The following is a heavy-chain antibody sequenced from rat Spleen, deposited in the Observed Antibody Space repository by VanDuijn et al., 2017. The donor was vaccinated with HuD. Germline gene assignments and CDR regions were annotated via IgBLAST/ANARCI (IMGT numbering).Heavy chain of an antibody. D-gene: IGHD1-1*01. CDR2: ISPSGGST. CDR1: GFTFSDYN. J-gene: IGHJ2*01. CDR3: TTDWGYYYSGAFDY. Sequence: EVQLVESGGGLVQPGNSLKLSCAASGFTFSDYNMAWIRQAPTKGLEWVASISPSGGSTYYRDSVKGRFTISRDNAKSTLYLQMDSLRSEDTATYYCTTDWGYYYSGAFDYWGQGVMVTVSS. V-gene: IGHV5-19*01.